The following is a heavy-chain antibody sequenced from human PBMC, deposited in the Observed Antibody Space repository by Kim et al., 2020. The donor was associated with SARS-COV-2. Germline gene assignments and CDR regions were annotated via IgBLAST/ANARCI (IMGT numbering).Heavy chain of an antibody. CDR3: GRCILGGAVTI. V-gene: IGHV3-7*03. CDR1: GFSFSNYG. D-gene: IGHD3-16*01. J-gene: IGHJ4*02. CDR2: MKHDGSEE. Sequence: GGSLRLSCSASGFSFSNYGMSWVRQTPGKGLEWVAYMKHDGSEEYYVGSMGGRFTISRDNAKNSLFLQMNSLRAEDTAVYYCGRCILGGAVTIWGRGTLV.